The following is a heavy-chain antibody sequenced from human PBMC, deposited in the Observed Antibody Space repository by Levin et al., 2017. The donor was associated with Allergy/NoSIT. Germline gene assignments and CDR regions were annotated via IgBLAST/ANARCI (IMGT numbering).Heavy chain of an antibody. D-gene: IGHD5-12*01. CDR2: ISSSSNYI. Sequence: GESLKISCAASGFTFSSYSMNWVRQAPGKGLEWVSSISSSSNYIYYADSVKGRFTISRDNAKNSLYLQMNSLRAEDTAVYYCAKLENSGYDDYFDYWGQGTLVTVSS. CDR1: GFTFSSYS. CDR3: AKLENSGYDDYFDY. J-gene: IGHJ4*02. V-gene: IGHV3-21*01.